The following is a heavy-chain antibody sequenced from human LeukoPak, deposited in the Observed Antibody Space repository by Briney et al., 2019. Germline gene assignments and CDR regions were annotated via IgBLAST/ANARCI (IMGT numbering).Heavy chain of an antibody. V-gene: IGHV1-2*02. CDR2: INPNSGGT. J-gene: IGHJ4*02. CDR1: GYTFTGYY. D-gene: IGHD3-22*01. Sequence: ASVKVSCKASGYTFTGYYMHWVRQAPGQGLEWMGWINPNSGGTNYAQKLQGRVTMTRDTSISTAYMELSRLRSDDTAVYYCARVPPLYYYDSSGYYACDYWGQGTLVTVSS. CDR3: ARVPPLYYYDSSGYYACDY.